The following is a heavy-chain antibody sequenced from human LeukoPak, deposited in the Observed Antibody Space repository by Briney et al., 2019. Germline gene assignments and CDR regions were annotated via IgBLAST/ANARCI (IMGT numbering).Heavy chain of an antibody. Sequence: SETLSLTCTVPGGSISSYYWSWIRQPAGKGLEWIGRIYTSGSTNYNPSLKSRVTMSVDTSKNQFSLKLSSVTAADTAVYYCARVTTMIVVGLDAFDIWGQGTMVTVSS. V-gene: IGHV4-4*07. J-gene: IGHJ3*02. CDR2: IYTSGST. CDR3: ARVTTMIVVGLDAFDI. D-gene: IGHD3-22*01. CDR1: GGSISSYY.